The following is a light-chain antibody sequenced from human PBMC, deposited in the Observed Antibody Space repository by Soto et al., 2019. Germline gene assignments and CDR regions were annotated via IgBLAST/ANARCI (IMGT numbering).Light chain of an antibody. CDR3: CSYAGSYTWV. V-gene: IGLV2-11*01. CDR1: SSDVGGYNY. J-gene: IGLJ3*02. CDR2: DVS. Sequence: QSALTQPRSVSGSPGQSVTISCTGTSSDVGGYNYVSWYQQHPGKAPKLMIYDVSKQPSGVPDRFSGSKSGNTASLTISGLQAEDEADYYCCSYAGSYTWVFGGGTKLTVL.